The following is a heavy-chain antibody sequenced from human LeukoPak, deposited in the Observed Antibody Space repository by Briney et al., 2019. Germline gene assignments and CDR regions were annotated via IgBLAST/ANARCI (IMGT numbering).Heavy chain of an antibody. V-gene: IGHV3-23*01. CDR3: AKDYGSSSTNWFDP. CDR1: GFTFSTYA. Sequence: GGSPRLSCAASGFTFSTYAMSWVRQAPGKGLEWVSAISGGGGSTYYADSVKGRFTISRDNSKNTLYLQMNSLRAEDTAVYYCAKDYGSSSTNWFDPWGQGTLVTVSS. J-gene: IGHJ5*02. CDR2: ISGGGGST. D-gene: IGHD6-6*01.